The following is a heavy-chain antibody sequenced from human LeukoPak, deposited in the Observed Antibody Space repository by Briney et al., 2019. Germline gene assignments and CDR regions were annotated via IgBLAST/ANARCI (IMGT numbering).Heavy chain of an antibody. D-gene: IGHD3-22*01. CDR2: INHSGST. J-gene: IGHJ4*02. V-gene: IGHV4-34*01. CDR1: GGSFSGYY. Sequence: SETLSLTCAVYGGSFSGYYWSWICQPPGKGLEWIGEINHSGSTNYNPSLKSRVTISVDTSKNQFSLKLSSVTAADTAVYYCARLNDDSSGYYGYWGQGTLVTVSS. CDR3: ARLNDDSSGYYGY.